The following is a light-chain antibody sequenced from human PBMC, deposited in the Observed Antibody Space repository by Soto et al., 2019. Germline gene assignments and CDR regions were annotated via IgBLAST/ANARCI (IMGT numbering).Light chain of an antibody. CDR1: QKISTSY. Sequence: EIVLTQSPGTLSFSPGERTTLSCRASQKISTSYLAWYQQKVGQAPSLLIYSTSGRATGIPDRFSGSGSGTDFTLTISRLEPEDFAIYYCQQYGSSPITFGQGTRLEIK. V-gene: IGKV3-20*01. CDR2: STS. CDR3: QQYGSSPIT. J-gene: IGKJ5*01.